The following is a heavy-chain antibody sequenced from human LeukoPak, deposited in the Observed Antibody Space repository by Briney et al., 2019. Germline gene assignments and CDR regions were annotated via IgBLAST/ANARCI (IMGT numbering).Heavy chain of an antibody. CDR2: INPNSGGT. CDR3: ARDAWGGGRPSDY. V-gene: IGHV1-2*02. CDR1: GYTFTGYY. J-gene: IGHJ4*02. Sequence: ASVKVSCKASGYTFTGYYMHWVRQAPGQGLEWMGWINPNSGGTNYAQKFQGRVTMTRGTSISTAYMELSRLRSDDTAVYYCARDAWGGGRPSDYWGQGTLVTVSS. D-gene: IGHD2-15*01.